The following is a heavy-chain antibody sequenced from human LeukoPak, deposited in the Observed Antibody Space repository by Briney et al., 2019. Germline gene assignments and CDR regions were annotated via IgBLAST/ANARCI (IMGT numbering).Heavy chain of an antibody. CDR2: ISGSGGST. CDR1: GFTFSSYA. Sequence: GGSLRLSCAASGFTFSSYAMSWVRQAPGTGLEWVSAISGSGGSTYYADSVKGRFTISRDNSKNTLYLQMNSLRAEDTAVYYCAKDRYRDDYVWGSYRFSGYPFDYWGQGTLVTVSS. V-gene: IGHV3-23*01. CDR3: AKDRYRDDYVWGSYRFSGYPFDY. D-gene: IGHD3-16*02. J-gene: IGHJ4*02.